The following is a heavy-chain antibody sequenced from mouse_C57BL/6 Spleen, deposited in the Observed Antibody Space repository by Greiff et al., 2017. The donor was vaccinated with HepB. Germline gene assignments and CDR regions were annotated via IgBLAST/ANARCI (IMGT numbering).Heavy chain of an antibody. V-gene: IGHV1-26*01. Sequence: EVQLQQSGPELVKPGASVKISCKASGYTFTDYYMNWVKQSHGKSLEWIGDINPNNGGTSYNQKFKGKATLTVDKSSSTAYMELRSLTSEDSAVYYCAREGGYDVGFAYWGQGTLVTVSA. D-gene: IGHD2-2*01. CDR3: AREGGYDVGFAY. J-gene: IGHJ3*01. CDR2: INPNNGGT. CDR1: GYTFTDYY.